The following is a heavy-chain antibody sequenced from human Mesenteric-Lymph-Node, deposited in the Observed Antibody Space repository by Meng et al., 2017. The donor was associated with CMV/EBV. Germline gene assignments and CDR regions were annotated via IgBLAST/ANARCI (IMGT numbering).Heavy chain of an antibody. CDR3: ARDYKSYSGYDFDY. Sequence: SGYTFTTYGINWVRQAPGQGLEWMRWISAYNGNINYAQKLQGRVTMTTDTSTSTAYMELRSLRSDDTAVYYCARDYKSYSGYDFDYWGQGTLVTVSS. CDR1: GYTFTTYG. V-gene: IGHV1-18*01. J-gene: IGHJ4*02. D-gene: IGHD5-12*01. CDR2: ISAYNGNI.